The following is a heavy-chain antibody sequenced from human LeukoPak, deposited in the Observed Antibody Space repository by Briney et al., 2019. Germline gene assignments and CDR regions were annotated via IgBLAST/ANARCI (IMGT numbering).Heavy chain of an antibody. Sequence: GESLKISCKGSGCSFTSYWIGWVRQVPGKGLEWMGIIYSGDSDTRYSPSFQGQVTISADKSISTAYLQWSSLKASDTAMYYCARCPTKDYFDYWGQGTLVTVSS. V-gene: IGHV5-51*01. CDR3: ARCPTKDYFDY. J-gene: IGHJ4*02. CDR1: GCSFTSYW. CDR2: IYSGDSDT.